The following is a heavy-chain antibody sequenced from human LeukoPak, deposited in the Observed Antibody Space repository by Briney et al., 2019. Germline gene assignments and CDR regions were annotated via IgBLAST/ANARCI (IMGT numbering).Heavy chain of an antibody. CDR3: ARVLTAAGLDF. CDR2: IHNDGRT. CDR1: GGSISKSRT. V-gene: IGHV4-39*07. J-gene: IGHJ4*02. D-gene: IGHD6-25*01. Sequence: SETLSLTCTVSGGSISKSRTWGWVRQPPGKGLEWIGNIHNDGRTAPNPSLKSRVTIPLDTSTNQFSLKLNSVTAADTAFYYCARVLTAAGLDFWGQGVLVTISS.